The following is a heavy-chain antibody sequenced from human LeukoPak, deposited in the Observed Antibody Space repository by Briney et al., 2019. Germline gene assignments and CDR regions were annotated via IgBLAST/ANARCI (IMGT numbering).Heavy chain of an antibody. CDR1: GYTFTGYY. J-gene: IGHJ4*02. V-gene: IGHV1-46*01. CDR3: ARVGKVEQQLVQSFDY. D-gene: IGHD6-13*01. Sequence: ASVKVSCKASGYTFTGYYMHWVRQAPGQGLEWMGIINPSGGSTSYAQKFQGRVTMTRDTSTSTVYMELSSLRSEDTAVYYCARVGKVEQQLVQSFDYWGQGTLVTVSS. CDR2: INPSGGST.